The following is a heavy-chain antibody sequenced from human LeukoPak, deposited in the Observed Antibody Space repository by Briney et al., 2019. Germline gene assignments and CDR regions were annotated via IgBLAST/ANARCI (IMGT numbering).Heavy chain of an antibody. Sequence: GGSLRLSCAASGFTFSSYWMHWVRQAPGKGLVWVSRINSEGSSTSYADSVKGRFTISRDNAKNTLYLQMNSLRAEDTAVYYCARGYCSGGSCYLKTGNWFDPWGQGTLVTVSS. CDR1: GFTFSSYW. CDR3: ARGYCSGGSCYLKTGNWFDP. J-gene: IGHJ5*02. CDR2: INSEGSST. V-gene: IGHV3-74*01. D-gene: IGHD2-15*01.